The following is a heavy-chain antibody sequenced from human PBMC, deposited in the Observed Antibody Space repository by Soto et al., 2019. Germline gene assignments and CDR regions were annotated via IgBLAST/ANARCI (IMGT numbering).Heavy chain of an antibody. CDR3: AGNPGYCSGGSCYPRPYYYYMDV. D-gene: IGHD2-15*01. J-gene: IGHJ6*03. V-gene: IGHV1-69*02. CDR1: GGTFSSYT. CDR2: IIPILGIA. Sequence: QVQLVQSGAEVKKPGSSVKVSCKASGGTFSSYTISWVRQAPGQGLEWMGRIIPILGIANYAQKFQGRVTITADKSPSTAYMELSSLRSEDTAVYYCAGNPGYCSGGSCYPRPYYYYMDVWGKGTTVTVSS.